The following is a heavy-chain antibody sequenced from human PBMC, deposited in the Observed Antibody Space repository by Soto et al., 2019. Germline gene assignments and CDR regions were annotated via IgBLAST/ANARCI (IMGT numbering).Heavy chain of an antibody. CDR2: IYYSGST. Sequence: SETLSLTCTVSGGSISSGGYYWSWIRQHPGKGLEWIGYIYYSGSTYYNPSLKSRVTISVDTSKNQFSLKLSSVTAADTAVYYCARDLKRRGYCSGGSCHRSRYFDYWGQGTLVTVSS. V-gene: IGHV4-31*03. D-gene: IGHD2-15*01. J-gene: IGHJ4*02. CDR1: GGSISSGGYY. CDR3: ARDLKRRGYCSGGSCHRSRYFDY.